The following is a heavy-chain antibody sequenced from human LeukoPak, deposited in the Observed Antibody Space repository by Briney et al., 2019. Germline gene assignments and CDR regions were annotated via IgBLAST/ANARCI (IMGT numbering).Heavy chain of an antibody. J-gene: IGHJ4*02. Sequence: ASVKVSCKASGYTFTDYALHWVCQAPGQSLEWMGWITTGRGDTQYSQAFQRRITITRDKSASTVSMDLSALRSEDTAVYYCARGGKQWRGGNYFDSWGQGTLVAVSS. CDR3: ARGGKQWRGGNYFDS. V-gene: IGHV1-3*03. D-gene: IGHD6-19*01. CDR2: ITTGRGDT. CDR1: GYTFTDYA.